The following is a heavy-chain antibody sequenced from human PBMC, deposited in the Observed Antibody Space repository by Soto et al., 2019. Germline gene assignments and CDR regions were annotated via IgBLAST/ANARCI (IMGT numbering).Heavy chain of an antibody. V-gene: IGHV4-34*01. CDR3: ARLPWAGSGYYYAAAGYFQH. D-gene: IGHD3-22*01. CDR2: INHSGST. Sequence: QVQLQQWGAGLLKPSETLSLTCAVYGGSFSGYYWSWIRQPPGKGLEWIGEINHSGSTNYNPSLKSRVTISVDTSKNQFSLKLSSVTDADTAVYYCARLPWAGSGYYYAAAGYFQHWGQGTLVTVSS. J-gene: IGHJ1*01. CDR1: GGSFSGYY.